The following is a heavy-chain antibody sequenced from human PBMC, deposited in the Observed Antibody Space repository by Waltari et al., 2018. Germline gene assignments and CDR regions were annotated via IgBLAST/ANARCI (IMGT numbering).Heavy chain of an antibody. Sequence: EVQLVESGGGLVQPGGSLRLSCAASGFTFSSYWMHWVRQAPGKGLVWVSRIKSDGSSTSYADAVKGRFTISRDNAKNTLYLQMNSLRAEDTAVYYCARHRITMVQGAPPYNWFDPWGQGTLVTVSS. CDR3: ARHRITMVQGAPPYNWFDP. D-gene: IGHD3-10*01. V-gene: IGHV3-74*01. J-gene: IGHJ5*02. CDR1: GFTFSSYW. CDR2: IKSDGSST.